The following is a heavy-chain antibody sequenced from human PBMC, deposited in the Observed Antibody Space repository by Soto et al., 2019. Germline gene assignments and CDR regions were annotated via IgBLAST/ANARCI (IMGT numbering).Heavy chain of an antibody. J-gene: IGHJ4*02. Sequence: LRLSCAASGFTFSSYAMHWVRQAPGKGLEWVAVISYDGSNKYYADSVKGRFTISRDNSKNTLYLQMNSLRAEDTAVYYCARSTTGTTPYYFDYWGQGTLVTVSS. CDR2: ISYDGSNK. V-gene: IGHV3-30-3*01. CDR1: GFTFSSYA. D-gene: IGHD1-1*01. CDR3: ARSTTGTTPYYFDY.